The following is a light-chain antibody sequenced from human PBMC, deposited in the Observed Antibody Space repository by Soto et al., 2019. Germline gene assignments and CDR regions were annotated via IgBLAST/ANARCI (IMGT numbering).Light chain of an antibody. CDR3: QSYDSSRGFV. CDR2: GNV. CDR1: SSNIGADHD. J-gene: IGLJ1*01. V-gene: IGLV1-40*03. Sequence: QAVVTQPPSVSGAPGQRVTFSCIGSSSNIGADHDVHWYQQLPGTAPKLLIYGNVNRPSGVPDRSSGSKSGASAALAITGLQAEDEADYYCQSYDSSRGFVFGTGTKVTVL.